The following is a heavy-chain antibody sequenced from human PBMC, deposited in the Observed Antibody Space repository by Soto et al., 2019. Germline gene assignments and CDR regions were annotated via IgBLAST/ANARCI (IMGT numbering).Heavy chain of an antibody. V-gene: IGHV4-34*01. J-gene: IGHJ4*02. CDR2: INHSGST. Sequence: QVQLQPWGAGLLKPSETLSLTCAVYGGSFSGYYWSWLRQPPGKGLEWIGEINHSGSTNYNPSLKRRVTITPDTSKNQCSLRLICVTAADTAVYYCARTRCSSSSCRPKFDNWGQGTLVTVSS. D-gene: IGHD2-15*01. CDR1: GGSFSGYY. CDR3: ARTRCSSSSCRPKFDN.